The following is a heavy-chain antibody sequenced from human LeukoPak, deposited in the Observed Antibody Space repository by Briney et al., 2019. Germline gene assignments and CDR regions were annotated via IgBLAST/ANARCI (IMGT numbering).Heavy chain of an antibody. Sequence: SVKLSCKASGGTFSSYAVSWVRQAPGQGLEWMGRIIPILGIANYAQKFQGRVTITADKSTSTAYMELSSLRSEDTAVYYCAGEYYYDSSGYYRGDYWGQGTLVTVSS. CDR3: AGEYYYDSSGYYRGDY. CDR2: IIPILGIA. CDR1: GGTFSSYA. J-gene: IGHJ4*02. V-gene: IGHV1-69*04. D-gene: IGHD3-22*01.